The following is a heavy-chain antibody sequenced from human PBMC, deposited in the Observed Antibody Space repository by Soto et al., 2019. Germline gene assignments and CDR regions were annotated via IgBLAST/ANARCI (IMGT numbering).Heavy chain of an antibody. CDR3: ARAEYFDWGHDAFDI. CDR1: GFTFSNYW. CDR2: INSDGSST. D-gene: IGHD3-9*01. V-gene: IGHV3-74*01. J-gene: IGHJ3*02. Sequence: PGGSLRLSCAASGFTFSNYWMHWVRQAPGKGPVWVSRINSDGSSTSYADSVKGRFTISRDNAKNTLYLQMNSLRAEDTAVYYCARAEYFDWGHDAFDIWGQGTMVTVSS.